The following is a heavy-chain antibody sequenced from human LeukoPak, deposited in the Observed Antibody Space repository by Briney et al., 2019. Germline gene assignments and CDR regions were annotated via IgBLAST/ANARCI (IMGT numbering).Heavy chain of an antibody. V-gene: IGHV3-30*04. CDR2: XSYDGSNK. CDR3: AKDGYSSWYSLLSHFDY. J-gene: IGHJ4*02. D-gene: IGHD6-13*01. CDR1: GFTFSSYA. Sequence: GGSLRLSCAASGFTFSSYAMHWVRQAPGKGLEWVAVXSYDGSNKYYADSVKGRFTISRDNSKNTLYLQMNSLRAEDTAVYYCAKDGYSSWYSLLSHFDYWGQGTLVTVSS.